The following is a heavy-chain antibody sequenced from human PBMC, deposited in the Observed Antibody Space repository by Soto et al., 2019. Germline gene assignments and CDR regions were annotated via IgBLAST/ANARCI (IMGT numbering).Heavy chain of an antibody. CDR1: GFTFSGSA. Sequence: EVQLVESGGGLVQPGGSLKLSCAASGFTFSGSAMHWVRQASGKGLEWVGRIRSKANSYATAYAASVKGRFTISRDDSKNTAYLQMNSLKTEDTAVYYCTTINMVRGVWADYWGQGTLVTVSS. J-gene: IGHJ4*02. V-gene: IGHV3-73*02. CDR2: IRSKANSYAT. D-gene: IGHD3-10*01. CDR3: TTINMVRGVWADY.